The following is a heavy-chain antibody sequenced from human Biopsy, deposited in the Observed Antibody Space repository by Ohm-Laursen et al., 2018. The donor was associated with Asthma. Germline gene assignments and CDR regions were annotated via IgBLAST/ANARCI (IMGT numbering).Heavy chain of an antibody. Sequence: SLRLSCAASGFSFSNYGMHWVRQAPGKGLDWVAVISFGGSNKDFADSVKGRFTISRDNSKNTMYLQMNSLRAEDTAVYYCARDGPELPTELDYWGPGTLVTVSS. J-gene: IGHJ4*02. D-gene: IGHD1-14*01. V-gene: IGHV3-33*05. CDR2: ISFGGSNK. CDR1: GFSFSNYG. CDR3: ARDGPELPTELDY.